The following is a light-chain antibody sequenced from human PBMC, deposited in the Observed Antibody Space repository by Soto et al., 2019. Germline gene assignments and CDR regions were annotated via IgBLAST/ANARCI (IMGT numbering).Light chain of an antibody. Sequence: EIVLTQSPATLSLSPGERATLSFRASQRVSSSSLAWYQHKPGQSPRLLIFGVSSRATDIPDRFSGSGSGTDFTLTINRLEPEDFAVYYCQQYSISSTFGQGTKVDIK. J-gene: IGKJ1*01. V-gene: IGKV3-20*01. CDR3: QQYSISST. CDR2: GVS. CDR1: QRVSSSS.